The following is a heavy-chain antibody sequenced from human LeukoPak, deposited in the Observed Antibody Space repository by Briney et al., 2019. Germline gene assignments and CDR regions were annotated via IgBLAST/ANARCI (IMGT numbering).Heavy chain of an antibody. D-gene: IGHD3-22*01. CDR3: AGRRVTVIVVSTFDS. CDR2: VADYGSV. V-gene: IGHV4-34*01. Sequence: SETLSLTCAVYGGSFTNYFWSRVRQSPGKGLEWIGEVADYGSVNYNPSLQSRVTISLDTSKNHFSLKVSSMTAADTAVYYCAGRRVTVIVVSTFDSWGQGTLVTVSS. J-gene: IGHJ4*02. CDR1: GGSFTNYF.